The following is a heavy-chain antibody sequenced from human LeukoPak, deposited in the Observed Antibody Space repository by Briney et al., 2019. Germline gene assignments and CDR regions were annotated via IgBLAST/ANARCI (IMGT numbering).Heavy chain of an antibody. D-gene: IGHD4-17*01. J-gene: IGHJ4*02. CDR3: ARGHTAVTRHFDF. CDR1: GFTFTTYS. V-gene: IGHV3-21*01. CDR2: ISSGSSAV. Sequence: GGSLRLSCEAFGFTFTTYSMTWVRQAPGKGLEWVSIISSGSSAVFSADALKGRFTISRDDAKNLLYLDMNSLRAEDTAVYYCARGHTAVTRHFDFWGQGTLVTVSS.